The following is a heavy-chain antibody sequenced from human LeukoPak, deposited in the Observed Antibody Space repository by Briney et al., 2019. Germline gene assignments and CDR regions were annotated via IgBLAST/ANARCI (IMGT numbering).Heavy chain of an antibody. CDR2: IIPIFGTA. CDR1: GGTFSSYA. Sequence: SVKVSCKASGGTFSSYAISWVRQAPGQGLEWMGGIIPIFGTANYAQKFQGRVTITTDEATSTAYMELSSLRSEDTAVYYCARDGDDFWSGPVGLNWFDPWGQGTLVTVSS. D-gene: IGHD3-3*01. V-gene: IGHV1-69*05. CDR3: ARDGDDFWSGPVGLNWFDP. J-gene: IGHJ5*02.